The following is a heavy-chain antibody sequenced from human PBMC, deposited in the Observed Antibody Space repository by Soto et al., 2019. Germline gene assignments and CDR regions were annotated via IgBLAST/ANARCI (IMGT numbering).Heavy chain of an antibody. Sequence: EVQLVESGGGLVQPGRSLRLSCVGSGFTFADYSLHWVRQAPGKGLEWVSGISWDDGANIGYADSVKGRFSITRDNAKNALYMQMNSLTTEDTALYYCAKAHCSSASCYAWDAGGFQHWGQGTLVSVSS. J-gene: IGHJ1*01. CDR2: ISWDDGANI. CDR1: GFTFADYS. CDR3: AKAHCSSASCYAWDAGGFQH. D-gene: IGHD2-2*01. V-gene: IGHV3-9*01.